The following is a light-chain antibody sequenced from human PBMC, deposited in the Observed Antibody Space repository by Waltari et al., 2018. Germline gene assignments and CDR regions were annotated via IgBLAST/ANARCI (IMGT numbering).Light chain of an antibody. V-gene: IGLV2-23*01. CDR2: EGS. CDR3: CSYAGGSTYV. Sequence: QSALTQPASVSGSPGQSITIPCTGTSSDVGSYNLVSWYQQHPGKDPKLMIYEGSKRPSGVSKRFSGSKSGNTDSLTISGLQAEDEADYYCCSYAGGSTYVFGTGTKVTVL. J-gene: IGLJ1*01. CDR1: SSDVGSYNL.